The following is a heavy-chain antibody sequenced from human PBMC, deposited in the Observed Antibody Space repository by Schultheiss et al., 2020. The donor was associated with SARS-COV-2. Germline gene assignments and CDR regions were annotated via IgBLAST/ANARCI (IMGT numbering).Heavy chain of an antibody. CDR2: INHSGST. CDR1: GGSISGYF. D-gene: IGHD2-15*01. V-gene: IGHV4-34*01. J-gene: IGHJ5*02. CDR3: ARAHSTRRVVVVAATVSRLGWFDP. Sequence: SQTLSLTCSVSGGSISGYFWSWIRQPPGKGLEWIGEINHSGSTNYNPSLKSRVTISVDTSKNQFSLKLSSVTAADTAVYYCARAHSTRRVVVVAATVSRLGWFDPWGQGTLVTVSS.